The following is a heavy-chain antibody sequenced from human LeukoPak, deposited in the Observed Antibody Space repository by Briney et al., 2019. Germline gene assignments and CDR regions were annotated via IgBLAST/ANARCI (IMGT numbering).Heavy chain of an antibody. V-gene: IGHV3-7*03. CDR1: GFTFSSSW. J-gene: IGHJ4*02. CDR3: AKDTGGSYRRGYLDF. CDR2: INPEGSQT. Sequence: GGSLRLSCAASGFTFSSSWMNWVRQAPGKGLQWVGNINPEGSQTRFVDSVMGRFTMSKDNAKNSLYLQMNSLRSEDTAFYYCAKDTGGSYRRGYLDFRGQGTLVTVSS. D-gene: IGHD1-26*01.